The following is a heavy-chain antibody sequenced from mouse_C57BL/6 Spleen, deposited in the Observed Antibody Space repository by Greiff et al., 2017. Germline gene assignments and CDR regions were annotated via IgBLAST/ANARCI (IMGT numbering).Heavy chain of an antibody. CDR1: GYSITSGYY. CDR3: ARDGSSAWFAY. J-gene: IGHJ3*01. V-gene: IGHV3-6*01. D-gene: IGHD1-1*01. Sequence: ESGPGLVKPSQSLSLTCSVTGYSITSGYYWNWIRQFPGNKLEWMGYISYDGSHNYNPSLKNRISITRDTSKNQFFLKLNSVTTEDTATYYCARDGSSAWFAYWGQGTLVTVSA. CDR2: ISYDGSH.